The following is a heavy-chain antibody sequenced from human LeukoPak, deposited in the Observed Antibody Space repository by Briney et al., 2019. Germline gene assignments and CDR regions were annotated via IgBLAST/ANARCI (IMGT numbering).Heavy chain of an antibody. D-gene: IGHD3-22*01. CDR1: GFTFSSYA. CDR3: ARTPDSGRDSSGYYWGYFDY. J-gene: IGHJ4*02. CDR2: ISYDGSNK. V-gene: IGHV3-30-3*01. Sequence: GRPLRLSCAASGFTFSSYAMHWVRQAPGKGLEWVAVISYDGSNKYYADSVKGRFTISRDNSKNTLYLQMNSLRAEDTAVYYCARTPDSGRDSSGYYWGYFDYWGQGTLVTVSS.